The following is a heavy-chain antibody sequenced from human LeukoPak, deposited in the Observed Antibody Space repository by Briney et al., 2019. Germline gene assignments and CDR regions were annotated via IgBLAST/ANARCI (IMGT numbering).Heavy chain of an antibody. Sequence: PGGSLRLSCAASGFTFSSYGMHWVRQAPGKGLEWVAVISYDGSNKYYADSVKGRFTISRDNSKNTLYLQMNSLRAEDTAVYYCARDIRDLLDAFDIWGQGTMVTVSS. V-gene: IGHV3-30*03. CDR3: ARDIRDLLDAFDI. CDR1: GFTFSSYG. D-gene: IGHD3/OR15-3a*01. CDR2: ISYDGSNK. J-gene: IGHJ3*02.